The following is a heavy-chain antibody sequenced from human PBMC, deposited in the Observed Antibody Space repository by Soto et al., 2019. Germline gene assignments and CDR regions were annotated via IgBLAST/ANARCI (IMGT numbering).Heavy chain of an antibody. CDR3: AKGRRDSSSSWYVGFDY. Sequence: GGSLRLSCAASGFTFDDYAMHWVRQAPGKGLEWVSGISWNSGSIGYADSVKGRFTISRDNAKNSLYLQMNSLRAEDTALYYCAKGRRDSSSSWYVGFDYWGQGTLVTVSS. CDR2: ISWNSGSI. J-gene: IGHJ4*02. CDR1: GFTFDDYA. V-gene: IGHV3-9*01. D-gene: IGHD6-13*01.